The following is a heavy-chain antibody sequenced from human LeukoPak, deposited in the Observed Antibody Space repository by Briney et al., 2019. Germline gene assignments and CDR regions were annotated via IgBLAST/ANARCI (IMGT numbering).Heavy chain of an antibody. D-gene: IGHD3-10*01. CDR2: IYTSGST. J-gene: IGHJ5*02. CDR1: GGSISSGSYY. V-gene: IGHV4-61*02. Sequence: PSQTLSLTCTVSGGSISSGSYYWSWIRQPAGKGLEWIGRIYTSGSTNYNPSLKSRVTISVDTSKNQFSLKLSSVTAADTAVYYCARGRRAGLLWFGELRTWGQGTLVTVSS. CDR3: ARGRRAGLLWFGELRT.